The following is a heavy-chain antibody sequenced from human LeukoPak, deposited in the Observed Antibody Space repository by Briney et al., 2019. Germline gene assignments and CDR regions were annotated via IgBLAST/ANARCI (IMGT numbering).Heavy chain of an antibody. CDR1: GFTFSSYW. V-gene: IGHV3-74*01. D-gene: IGHD6-19*01. Sequence: GGSLRLSCAASGFTFSSYWMHWVRQAPGEGLVWVSRINSDGSSTSYADSVKGRFTISRDNAKNTLYLQMNSLRAEDTAVYYCAREGSGWYFRQFDYWGQGTLVTVSS. CDR2: INSDGSST. CDR3: AREGSGWYFRQFDY. J-gene: IGHJ4*02.